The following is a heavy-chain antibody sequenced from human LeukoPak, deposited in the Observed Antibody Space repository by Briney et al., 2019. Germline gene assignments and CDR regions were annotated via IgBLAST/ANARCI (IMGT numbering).Heavy chain of an antibody. V-gene: IGHV4-4*02. J-gene: IGHJ4*02. D-gene: IGHD3-3*01. CDR3: ARDLRIGGYYDFWSGYWAPYFDY. CDR1: GGSISSSNW. CDR2: IYHSGST. Sequence: SETLSLTCAVSGGSISSSNWWSWVRQPPGKGLEWIGEIYHSGSTNYNPSLKSRVTISVDKSKNQFSLKLSSVTAADTAVYYCARDLRIGGYYDFWSGYWAPYFDYWGQGTLVTVSS.